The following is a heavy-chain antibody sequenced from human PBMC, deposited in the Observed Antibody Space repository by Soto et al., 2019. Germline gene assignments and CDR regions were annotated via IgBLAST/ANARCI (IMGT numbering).Heavy chain of an antibody. V-gene: IGHV3-30*03. D-gene: IGHD4-17*01. J-gene: IGHJ4*02. Sequence: HPGGSLRLSCAASGFIFNNYGMHWVRQAPGKGLEWVAVISYDGRNKYYADSVKGRFTISRDNSKNTLYLQMNSLRAEDTAVYYCATPAHSGDYVSFFDYWGQGALVTVSS. CDR3: ATPAHSGDYVSFFDY. CDR2: ISYDGRNK. CDR1: GFIFNNYG.